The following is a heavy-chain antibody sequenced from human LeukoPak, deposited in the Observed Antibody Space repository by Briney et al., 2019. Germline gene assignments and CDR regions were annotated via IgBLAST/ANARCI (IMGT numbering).Heavy chain of an antibody. CDR2: IHTDGTT. CDR1: GFTFSDSW. Sequence: GGSLRLSCTASGFTFSDSWMYWVRQAPGKGLVWISNIHTDGTTTYADSAKGRFTISRDNAKNTLYLQMNSLRVEDTAVYYCARVRGGNWGQGTLVTVS. V-gene: IGHV3-74*01. D-gene: IGHD3-16*01. J-gene: IGHJ4*02. CDR3: ARVRGGN.